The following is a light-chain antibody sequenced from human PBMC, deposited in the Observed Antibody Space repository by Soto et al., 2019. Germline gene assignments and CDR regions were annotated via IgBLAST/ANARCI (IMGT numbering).Light chain of an antibody. J-gene: IGKJ1*01. CDR1: QGISNY. V-gene: IGKV1-17*03. CDR3: LQHFTYLWT. CDR2: AAS. Sequence: DIQMTQSPSAMSASVGDRGTITCRASQGISNYLAWFQQKPGQVPKRLIFAASNLQYGVPSRFSGSGSGTQFTLTISTLEPEDFATYHCLQHFTYLWTFGQGTKVDMK.